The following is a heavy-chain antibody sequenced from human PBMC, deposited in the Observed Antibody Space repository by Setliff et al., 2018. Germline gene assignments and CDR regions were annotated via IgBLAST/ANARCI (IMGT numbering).Heavy chain of an antibody. Sequence: SETLSLTCEVSGGSFSDYYWSWIRQSPGKGLEWLGDFNRTRKIDYSPSLKSRLTISVDTSKKQFSLHPNSVTAADTAMYYCAGGGRYCGGDCYQDDAFDIWGQGTMVTVSS. J-gene: IGHJ3*02. CDR2: FNRTRKI. V-gene: IGHV4-34*01. D-gene: IGHD2-21*02. CDR3: AGGGRYCGGDCYQDDAFDI. CDR1: GGSFSDYY.